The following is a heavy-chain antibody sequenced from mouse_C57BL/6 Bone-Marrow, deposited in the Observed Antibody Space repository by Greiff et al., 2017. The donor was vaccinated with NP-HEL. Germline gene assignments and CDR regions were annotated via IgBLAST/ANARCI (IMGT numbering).Heavy chain of an antibody. V-gene: IGHV1-5*01. J-gene: IGHJ2*01. CDR3: TNYYGSSPYYFDY. CDR2: IYPGNSDT. Sequence: VQLQQSGTVLARPGASVKMSCKTSGYTFTSYWMHWVKQRPGQGLEWIGAIYPGNSDTSYNQKFKGKAKLTAVTSASTAYMELSSLTNEDSAVYYCTNYYGSSPYYFDYWGQGTTLTVSS. CDR1: GYTFTSYW. D-gene: IGHD1-1*01.